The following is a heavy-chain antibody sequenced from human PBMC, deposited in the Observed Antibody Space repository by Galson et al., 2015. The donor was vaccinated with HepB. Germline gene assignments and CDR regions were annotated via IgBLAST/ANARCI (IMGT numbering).Heavy chain of an antibody. V-gene: IGHV3-30-3*01. CDR3: ARDGIAVADKFFDY. CDR1: GFTFSSYA. J-gene: IGHJ4*02. CDR2: ISYDGSNK. D-gene: IGHD6-19*01. Sequence: SLRLSCAASGFTFSSYAMHWVRQAPGKGLEWVAVISYDGSNKYYADSVKGRFTISRDNSKNTLYLQMNSLRAEDTAVYYCARDGIAVADKFFDYWGQGTLVTVSS.